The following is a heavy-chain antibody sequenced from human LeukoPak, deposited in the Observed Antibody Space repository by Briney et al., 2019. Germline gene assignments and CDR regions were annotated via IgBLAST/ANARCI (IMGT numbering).Heavy chain of an antibody. J-gene: IGHJ4*02. V-gene: IGHV4-39*01. CDR3: ARLGTYSGNLFDN. CDR1: GGSVSSDSYY. Sequence: PSETLSLTCTVSGGSVSSDSYYWVWVRQLPGKGLEWTGSINYSGTTFYSSSLKSRITLSMDASKNQFSLRLTSVTAADTAVYYCARLGTYSGNLFDNWGQGTLVTVSS. CDR2: INYSGTT. D-gene: IGHD1-26*01.